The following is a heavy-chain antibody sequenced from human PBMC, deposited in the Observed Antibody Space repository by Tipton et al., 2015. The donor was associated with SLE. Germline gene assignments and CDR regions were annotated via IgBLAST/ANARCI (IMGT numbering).Heavy chain of an antibody. CDR3: ARGYSSSSGGYYYYYMDV. CDR2: IYNSRNT. D-gene: IGHD6-6*01. CDR1: GDSISGGGYF. J-gene: IGHJ6*03. Sequence: TLSLTCTVSGDSISGGGYFWTWIRQHPGKGLEWIGYIYNSRNTNYNPSLNSRVSISVDRSNNQFSLILSSVTAADTAVYYCARGYSSSSGGYYYYYMDVWGKGTTVTVSS. V-gene: IGHV4-31*03.